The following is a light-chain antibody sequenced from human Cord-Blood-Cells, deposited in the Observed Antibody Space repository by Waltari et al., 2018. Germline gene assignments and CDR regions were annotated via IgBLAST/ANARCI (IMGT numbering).Light chain of an antibody. CDR2: DVS. Sequence: QSALTQPASVSGSPGQSITISCTGTSSDVGGYNYVSWYQQHPGKAPKLMIYDVSNRPSVVSTRFSGSKSGNTASLTISALQAEDEADYYCSSYTSSSTWVFGGGTKLTVL. V-gene: IGLV2-14*01. J-gene: IGLJ3*02. CDR3: SSYTSSSTWV. CDR1: SSDVGGYNY.